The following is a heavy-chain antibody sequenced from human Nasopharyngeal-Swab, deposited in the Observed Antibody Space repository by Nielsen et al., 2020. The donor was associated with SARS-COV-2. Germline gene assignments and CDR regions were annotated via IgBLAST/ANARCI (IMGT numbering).Heavy chain of an antibody. J-gene: IGHJ3*01. V-gene: IGHV4-39*07. CDR2: IYYSGST. D-gene: IGHD2-15*01. Sequence: PGKGLEWIGSIYYSGSTYYNPSLKSRVTISIDRSKNQFSLKLISVTAADTAVYYCAREISGGSSHDAFDVWGQGTMVTVSS. CDR3: AREISGGSSHDAFDV.